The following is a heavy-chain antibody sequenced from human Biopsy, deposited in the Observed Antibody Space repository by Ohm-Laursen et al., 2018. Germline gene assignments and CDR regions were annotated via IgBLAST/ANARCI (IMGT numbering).Heavy chain of an antibody. CDR2: IYYTGST. J-gene: IGHJ5*02. CDR1: GGSISSYY. V-gene: IGHV4-59*08. Sequence: SDTLSLTCTVSGGSISSYYWSWIRQPPGKGLEWIGYIYYTGSTNYNPSLKSRVTISVDTSMNHLSLRLSSVTAADTALYFCARHPTGFWFDPWGHGTLVTVSS. CDR3: ARHPTGFWFDP.